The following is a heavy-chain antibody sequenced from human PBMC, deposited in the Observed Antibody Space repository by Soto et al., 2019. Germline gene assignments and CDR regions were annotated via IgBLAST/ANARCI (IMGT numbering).Heavy chain of an antibody. Sequence: SVKVSCKTSGYTFTSYDINWVRQAPGQGLEWMGWMKPNSGDTGYAPKFQGRVNMTRNTSTGTAYMELSSLISEDTAVYYCARRRAVVAARPYYYYAMDVWGQGTTVTVSS. D-gene: IGHD6-6*01. CDR1: GYTFTSYD. V-gene: IGHV1-8*01. CDR3: ARRRAVVAARPYYYYAMDV. J-gene: IGHJ6*02. CDR2: MKPNSGDT.